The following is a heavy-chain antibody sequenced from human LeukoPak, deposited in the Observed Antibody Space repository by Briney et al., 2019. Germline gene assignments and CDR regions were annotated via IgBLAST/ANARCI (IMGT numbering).Heavy chain of an antibody. CDR2: IYYSGST. Sequence: PSETLSLNCNVSGDSISAYYWSWIRQPPGKGLEWIGYIYYSGSTNYNPSLKSRVTILVDMSKNQFSLNLSSVTAADTAVYYCARQSGGYYYYAMDVWGQGTTVTVSS. CDR1: GDSISAYY. D-gene: IGHD3-10*01. J-gene: IGHJ6*01. V-gene: IGHV4-59*08. CDR3: ARQSGGYYYYAMDV.